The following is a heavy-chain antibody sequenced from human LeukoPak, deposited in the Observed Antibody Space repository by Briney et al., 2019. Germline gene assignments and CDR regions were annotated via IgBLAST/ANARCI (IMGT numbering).Heavy chain of an antibody. CDR1: GYSFTSYW. V-gene: IGHV5-10-1*01. D-gene: IGHD6-13*01. Sequence: GESLKISCKGSGYSFTSYWIGWVRQLPGKGLEWMGRIDPSDSYTNYSPSFQGHVTISADKSISTAYLQWSSLKASDTAMYYCARHRYSSSWSHWGQGTLVTVSS. CDR3: ARHRYSSSWSH. CDR2: IDPSDSYT. J-gene: IGHJ4*02.